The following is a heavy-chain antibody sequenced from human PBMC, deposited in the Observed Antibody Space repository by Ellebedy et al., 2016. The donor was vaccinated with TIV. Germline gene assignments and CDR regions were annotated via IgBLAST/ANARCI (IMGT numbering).Heavy chain of an antibody. CDR1: GFTFSSYW. Sequence: GESLKISXAASGFTFSSYWMSWVRQAPGKGLEWVANIKHDVSDKYYVDSVKGRFTISRDNAKNSLYLQMNSLRAEDTAVYYCARDDDRLGNGLDVWGQGTTATVSS. J-gene: IGHJ3*01. D-gene: IGHD3-9*01. V-gene: IGHV3-7*01. CDR3: ARDDDRLGNGLDV. CDR2: IKHDVSDK.